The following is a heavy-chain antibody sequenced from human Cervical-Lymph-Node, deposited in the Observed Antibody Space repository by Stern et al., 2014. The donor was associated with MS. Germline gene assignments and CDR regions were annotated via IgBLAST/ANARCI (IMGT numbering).Heavy chain of an antibody. V-gene: IGHV4-31*03. Sequence: QVQLQQSGPGLVRPSETLSLTCTVSGDSMSSRSYYWIWIRQHPGKGLEWIGYIYYGGSTSYNPSLRGRVTISVDTSQNQFFLRLTSVTAADTAVYYCAREMYSSSYYGLDVWGQGATVTVSS. CDR1: GDSMSSRSYY. D-gene: IGHD6-6*01. CDR3: AREMYSSSYYGLDV. J-gene: IGHJ6*02. CDR2: IYYGGST.